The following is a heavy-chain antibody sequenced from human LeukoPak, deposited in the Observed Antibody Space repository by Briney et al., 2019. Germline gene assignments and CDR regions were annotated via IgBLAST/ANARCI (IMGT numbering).Heavy chain of an antibody. V-gene: IGHV1-18*01. D-gene: IGHD2-2*01. J-gene: IGHJ5*02. Sequence: ASVKVSCKASGYTFTSYGISLVRQAPGQGLEWMGWISAYNGNTNYAQKLQGRVTMTTDTSTSTAYMELRSLRSDDTAVYYCARVPRYCSSTSCPFDPWGQGTLVTVSS. CDR3: ARVPRYCSSTSCPFDP. CDR1: GYTFTSYG. CDR2: ISAYNGNT.